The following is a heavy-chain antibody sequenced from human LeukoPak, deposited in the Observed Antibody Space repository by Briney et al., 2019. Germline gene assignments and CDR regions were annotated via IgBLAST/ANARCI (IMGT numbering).Heavy chain of an antibody. J-gene: IGHJ5*02. CDR1: GGSVSSGSYY. D-gene: IGHD3-3*01. V-gene: IGHV4-61*01. Sequence: SETLSLTCTVPGGSVSSGSYYWSWIRQPPGKGLEWIGYIYYSGSTNYNPSLKSRVTISVDTSKNQFSLKLSSVTAADTAVYYCAREVTIFGVVLDRFDPWGQGTLVTVSS. CDR3: AREVTIFGVVLDRFDP. CDR2: IYYSGST.